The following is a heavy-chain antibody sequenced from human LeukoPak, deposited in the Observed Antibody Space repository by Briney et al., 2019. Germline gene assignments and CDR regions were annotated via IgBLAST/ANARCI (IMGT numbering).Heavy chain of an antibody. J-gene: IGHJ5*02. CDR2: IWYDGSNK. Sequence: GGSLRLSCAASGFTFSSYGMHWVRQAPGKGLEWVAVIWYDGSNKYYADSVKGRFTISGDNSKNTLYLQMNSLRAEDTAVYYCARRLTQYDCFDPWGQGILVTVSS. CDR3: ARRLTQYDCFDP. V-gene: IGHV3-33*01. D-gene: IGHD2-2*01. CDR1: GFTFSSYG.